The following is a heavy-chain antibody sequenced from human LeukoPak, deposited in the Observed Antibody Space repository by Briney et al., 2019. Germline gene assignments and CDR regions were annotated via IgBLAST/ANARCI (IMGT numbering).Heavy chain of an antibody. D-gene: IGHD2-2*01. CDR2: ISYDGSNK. CDR3: ARTGVCSSTSCYHNWFDP. J-gene: IGHJ5*02. Sequence: GGSLRLSCAASGFTFSSYAMHWVRQAPGKGLEWVAVISYDGSNKYYADSVKGRFTISRDNSKNMLYLQMNSLRAEDTAVYYCARTGVCSSTSCYHNWFDPWGQGTLVTVSS. CDR1: GFTFSSYA. V-gene: IGHV3-30*04.